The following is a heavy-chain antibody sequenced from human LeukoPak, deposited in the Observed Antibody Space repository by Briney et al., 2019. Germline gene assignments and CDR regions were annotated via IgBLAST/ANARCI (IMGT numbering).Heavy chain of an antibody. CDR3: ARARYDRSCYYPLGDY. CDR2: ISSSSSYI. J-gene: IGHJ4*02. D-gene: IGHD3-22*01. CDR1: GFTFSSYS. Sequence: GGSLRLSCAASGFTFSSYSMNWVRQAPGKGLEWVSSISSSSSYIYYADPVKGRFTISRDNAKNSLYLQMNSLRAEDTAVYYCARARYDRSCYYPLGDYWGQGTLVTVSS. V-gene: IGHV3-21*01.